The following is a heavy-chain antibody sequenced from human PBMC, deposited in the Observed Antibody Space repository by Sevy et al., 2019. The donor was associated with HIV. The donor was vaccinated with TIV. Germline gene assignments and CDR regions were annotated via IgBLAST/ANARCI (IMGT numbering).Heavy chain of an antibody. CDR1: GFSLTTSGVG. J-gene: IGHJ3*01. D-gene: IGHD4-17*01. V-gene: IGHV2-5*02. CDR2: IYWDDDK. Sequence: SGPTLVNPTQTLTLTCTFSGFSLTTSGVGVGWIRQPPGKALEWLALIYWDDDKYYSPSLKSRLTITKDTSKNQVVLRMTNMEPVDTATYLCAHRPYGDYVGGFDVWGQGTLVTVSS. CDR3: AHRPYGDYVGGFDV.